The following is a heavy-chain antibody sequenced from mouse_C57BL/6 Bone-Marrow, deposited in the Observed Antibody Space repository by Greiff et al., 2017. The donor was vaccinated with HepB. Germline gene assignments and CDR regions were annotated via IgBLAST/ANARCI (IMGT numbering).Heavy chain of an antibody. CDR3: ARGNYDYFDY. D-gene: IGHD2-1*01. CDR1: GFNIKDYY. Sequence: EVQVVESGAELVKPGASVKLSCTASGFNIKDYYMHWVKQRTEQGLEWIGRIDPEDGETKYTTKFQSKATITADTSSNTAYMQLSSLTSEDTAVYYCARGNYDYFDYWGQGTTLTAYS. V-gene: IGHV14-2*01. J-gene: IGHJ2*01. CDR2: IDPEDGET.